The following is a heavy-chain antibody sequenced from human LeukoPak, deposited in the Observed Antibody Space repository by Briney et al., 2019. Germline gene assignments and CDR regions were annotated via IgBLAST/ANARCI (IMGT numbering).Heavy chain of an antibody. CDR1: GFTFSSYS. V-gene: IGHV3-48*01. CDR2: ISSSSSTI. D-gene: IGHD2-2*01. J-gene: IGHJ6*03. CDR3: ARRQYQLLKGSYYYMDV. Sequence: PGGSLRLSCAASGFTFSSYSMNWVRQAPGKGLEWVSYISSSSSTIYYADSVKGRFTISRDNAKNSLYLQMNSLRAEDTAVYYCARRQYQLLKGSYYYMDVWGKGTTVTVSS.